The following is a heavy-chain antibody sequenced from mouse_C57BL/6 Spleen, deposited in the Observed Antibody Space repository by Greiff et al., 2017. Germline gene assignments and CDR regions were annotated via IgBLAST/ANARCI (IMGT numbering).Heavy chain of an antibody. CDR1: GYTFTSYW. CDR2: IDPSDSYT. V-gene: IGHV1-59*01. Sequence: QVQLKQPGAELVRPGTSVKLSCKASGYTFTSYWMHWVKQRPGQGLEWIGVIDPSDSYTNYNQKFKGKATLTVDTSSSTAYMQLSSLTSEDSAVYYCAGASHFDGAWFAYWGQGTLVTVSA. D-gene: IGHD1-2*01. CDR3: AGASHFDGAWFAY. J-gene: IGHJ3*01.